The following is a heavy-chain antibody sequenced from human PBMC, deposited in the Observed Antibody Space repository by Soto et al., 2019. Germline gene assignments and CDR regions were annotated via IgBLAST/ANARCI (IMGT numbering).Heavy chain of an antibody. J-gene: IGHJ4*02. CDR2: INAGNGNT. V-gene: IGHV1-3*01. Sequence: ASVKVSCKASGYTFTSYAMHWVRQAPGQRLEWMGWINAGNGNTKYSQKFQGRVTITRDTSASTAYMELSSLRSEDTAVYYCARDARAATSFDYWGQGTLVTVSS. CDR3: ARDARAATSFDY. D-gene: IGHD2-15*01. CDR1: GYTFTSYA.